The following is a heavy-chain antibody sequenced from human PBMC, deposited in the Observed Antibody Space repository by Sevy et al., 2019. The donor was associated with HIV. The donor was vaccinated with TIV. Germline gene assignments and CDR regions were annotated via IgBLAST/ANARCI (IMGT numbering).Heavy chain of an antibody. CDR2: TRNKGNSYTT. CDR3: AREEVAALDYYYYMDV. J-gene: IGHJ6*03. CDR1: GFTFSDHY. Sequence: GGSLRLSCAASGFTFSDHYMDWVRQAPGKGLEWVGRTRNKGNSYTTEYAASVKGRFTISRDDSKNSLYLQMNSLKTEDTAVYYCAREEVAALDYYYYMDVWGKGTTVTVSS. D-gene: IGHD6-19*01. V-gene: IGHV3-72*01.